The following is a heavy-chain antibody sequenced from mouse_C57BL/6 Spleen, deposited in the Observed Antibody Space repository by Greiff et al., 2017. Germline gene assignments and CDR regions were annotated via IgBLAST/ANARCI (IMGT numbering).Heavy chain of an antibody. CDR3: AIYGYYFDY. J-gene: IGHJ2*01. Sequence: EVHLVESGGGLVKPGGSLKLSCAASGFTFSDYGMHWVRQAPEKGLEWVAYISSGSSTIYYADTVKGRFTISRENAKNTLFLQMNSLRSEDTAMYYCAIYGYYFDYWGQGTTLTVSS. V-gene: IGHV5-17*01. D-gene: IGHD1-1*01. CDR1: GFTFSDYG. CDR2: ISSGSSTI.